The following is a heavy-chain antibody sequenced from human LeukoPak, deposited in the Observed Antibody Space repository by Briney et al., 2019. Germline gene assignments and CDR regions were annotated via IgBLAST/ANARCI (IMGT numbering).Heavy chain of an antibody. Sequence: SETLSLTCTVSGGSISSYHWSWIRQPPGKGLEWIGYNYYSGSTHYSPSLKSRVTISVDTSKNQFSLRLSSVTAADTAVYYCARDGGGKYYFDYWGQGTLVTVSS. V-gene: IGHV4-59*01. CDR1: GGSISSYH. J-gene: IGHJ4*02. CDR3: ARDGGGKYYFDY. D-gene: IGHD3-16*01. CDR2: NYYSGST.